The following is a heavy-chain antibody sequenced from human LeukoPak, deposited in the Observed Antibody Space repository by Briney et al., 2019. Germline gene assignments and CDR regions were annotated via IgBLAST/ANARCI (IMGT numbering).Heavy chain of an antibody. D-gene: IGHD4-11*01. CDR2: ISYSGST. CDR1: GASISSYY. CDR3: ARLGYSDYVPRENQDFDY. J-gene: IGHJ4*02. V-gene: IGHV4-59*12. Sequence: SETLSLTCTVSGASISSYYWSWIRQPPGKGLECIGYISYSGSTNFNPSLKSRVTISVDTSKNQFSLKLSSVTAADTAVYYCARLGYSDYVPRENQDFDYWGQGTLVTVSS.